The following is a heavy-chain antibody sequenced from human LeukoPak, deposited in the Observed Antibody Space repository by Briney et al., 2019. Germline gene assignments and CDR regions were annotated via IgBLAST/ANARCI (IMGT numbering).Heavy chain of an antibody. V-gene: IGHV3-33*06. D-gene: IGHD3-22*01. Sequence: GGSLRLSCAASGFTFSSYGMHWVRQAPGKGLEWVALIWYDGSNKYYADSVKGRFTISRDNSKNTLYLQMNSLRAEDTAVYNCAKSSGYYPEYWGQGTLVTVSS. CDR2: IWYDGSNK. CDR1: GFTFSSYG. J-gene: IGHJ4*02. CDR3: AKSSGYYPEY.